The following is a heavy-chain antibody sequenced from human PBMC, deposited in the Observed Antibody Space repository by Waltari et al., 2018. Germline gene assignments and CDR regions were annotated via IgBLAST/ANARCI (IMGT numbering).Heavy chain of an antibody. CDR3: AKDGGGGETYYKHRYFDF. V-gene: IGHV3-30*18. CDR2: VSYDGKTN. Sequence: QVQLVESGGGVVQPGRSLRLSCAASGFTFTDYAIPWIRQAPGKGMEWWAIVSYDGKTNYSADSVQGRFTISRDNSKNTSYLDMNSLRAEDTALYYCAKDGGGGETYYKHRYFDFWGQGTLVSVSS. J-gene: IGHJ4*02. D-gene: IGHD1-26*01. CDR1: GFTFTDYA.